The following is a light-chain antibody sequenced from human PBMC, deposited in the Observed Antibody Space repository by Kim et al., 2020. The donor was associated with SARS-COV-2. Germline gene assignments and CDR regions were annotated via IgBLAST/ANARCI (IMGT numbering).Light chain of an antibody. V-gene: IGKV1-27*01. CDR3: QQCKGAPWT. CDR1: QGISNY. CDR2: AAS. Sequence: ASVGYRVTTTCRASQGISNYLAWYQQQPGKVPKLLIYAASALRSGVPSRFSGSGSGTDFTLTITSLQPEDVAVYYCQQCKGAPWTFGHGTKVDIK. J-gene: IGKJ1*01.